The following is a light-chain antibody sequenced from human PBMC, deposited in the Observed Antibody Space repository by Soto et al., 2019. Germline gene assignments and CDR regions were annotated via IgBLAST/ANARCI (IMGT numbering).Light chain of an antibody. CDR1: SSDVGGYNY. CDR2: DVT. Sequence: QSVLTQPRSVSGSPGQSVTISCTGTSSDVGGYNYVSWYQQHPGKVPKLMIYDVTKRPSGVPDRFSGSKSGNTASLTISGLRTEDEADYYCCSYTSSSTLYVFGTGTKVTVL. J-gene: IGLJ1*01. V-gene: IGLV2-11*01. CDR3: CSYTSSSTLYV.